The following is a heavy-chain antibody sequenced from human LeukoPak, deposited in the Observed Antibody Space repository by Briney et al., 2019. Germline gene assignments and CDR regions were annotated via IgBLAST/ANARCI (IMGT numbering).Heavy chain of an antibody. CDR1: GFTFSSYW. Sequence: QTGGSPRLSCAASGFTFSSYWMSWVRQAPGRGLEWVATIKQDGSEKYYVDSVKGRFTISRDNAKNSLSLQMSGLRAADTAVYYCAREGRTWFRSSWYDYWGQGTLVTVSS. V-gene: IGHV3-7*01. D-gene: IGHD6-13*01. CDR2: IKQDGSEK. CDR3: AREGRTWFRSSWYDY. J-gene: IGHJ4*02.